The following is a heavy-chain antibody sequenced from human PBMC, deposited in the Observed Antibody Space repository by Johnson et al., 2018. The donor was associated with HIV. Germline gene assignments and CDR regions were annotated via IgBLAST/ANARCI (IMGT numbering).Heavy chain of an antibody. CDR1: GYTLSRYV. CDR2: IPYDRSNK. CDR3: ARDGLEVDAFDI. V-gene: IGHV3-30*04. D-gene: IGHD3-3*01. Sequence: VQLVESGGGVVQPGRSLRLSCAASGYTLSRYVLYWGRQAPGKGLEWVAVIPYDRSNKYYADSVKGRFTISRDNSKNTLYLQMNSLRAEDTAVYYCARDGLEVDAFDIWGQGTMVTVSS. J-gene: IGHJ3*02.